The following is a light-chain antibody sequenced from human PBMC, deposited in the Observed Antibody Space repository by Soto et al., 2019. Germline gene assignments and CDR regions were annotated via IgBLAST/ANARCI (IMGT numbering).Light chain of an antibody. J-gene: IGLJ3*02. Sequence: SDELTQPPSVSVSPGQTARITCSGDALPKQYAYWYRQKPGQAPVVVIYQDSERPSGIPERFSGSTSGTTVTLTISGVQAEDEADYYCQSADSSAKWVFGGGTKLTVL. V-gene: IGLV3-25*03. CDR3: QSADSSAKWV. CDR1: ALPKQY. CDR2: QDS.